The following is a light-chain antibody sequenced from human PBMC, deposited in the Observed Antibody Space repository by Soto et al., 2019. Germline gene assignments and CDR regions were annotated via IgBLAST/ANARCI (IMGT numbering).Light chain of an antibody. J-gene: IGKJ2*01. CDR1: QSVLYSSNNKNY. Sequence: DIVMTQSPDSLAVSLSERDTINCKSSQSVLYSSNNKNYLAWYQQRPGQPPKLLIYWASTRESGVPDRFSGSGSGTDFTLTITSLQAEDVAVYYCQQYESTPPTFGQGTKLEIK. CDR2: WAS. CDR3: QQYESTPPT. V-gene: IGKV4-1*01.